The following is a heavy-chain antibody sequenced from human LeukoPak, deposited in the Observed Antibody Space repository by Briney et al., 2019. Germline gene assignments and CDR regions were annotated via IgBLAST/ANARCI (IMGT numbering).Heavy chain of an antibody. CDR1: GGSFSGYY. CDR3: ARHVSMVRGVIKVFDY. J-gene: IGHJ4*02. V-gene: IGHV4-34*01. D-gene: IGHD3-10*01. Sequence: SETLSLTCAVYGGSFSGYYWSWIRQPPGKGLEWIGEINHSGSTNYTPSLKSRVTISVDTSKNQFSLKLSSVTAADTAVYYCARHVSMVRGVIKVFDYWGQGTLVTVSS. CDR2: INHSGST.